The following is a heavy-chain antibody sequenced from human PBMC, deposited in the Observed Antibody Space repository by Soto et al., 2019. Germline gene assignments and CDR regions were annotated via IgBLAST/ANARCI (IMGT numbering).Heavy chain of an antibody. V-gene: IGHV3-7*03. D-gene: IGHD6-13*01. CDR2: IKQDGSGK. CDR1: GFTFSNYW. CDR3: AYSSTPFDY. J-gene: IGHJ4*02. Sequence: GGSLRLSCAASGFTFSNYWMSWVRQAPGKGLEWMANIKQDGSGKNYVASVKGRFTISRDNAKNSLYLQMNSLRAEDTAVYYCAYSSTPFDYWGQGTLVTVSS.